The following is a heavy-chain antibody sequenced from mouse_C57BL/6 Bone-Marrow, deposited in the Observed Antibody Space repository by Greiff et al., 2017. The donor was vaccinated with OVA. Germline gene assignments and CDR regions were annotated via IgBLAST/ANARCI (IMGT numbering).Heavy chain of an antibody. CDR1: GYSITSGYY. Sequence: VQLQQSGPGLVKPSQSLSLTCSVTGYSITSGYYWNWIRQFPGNKLEWMGYISYDGSNNYNPSLKNRISITRDTSKNQFFLKLNSVTTEDTATYYCARERDTTVVAPYYFDYWGQGTTLTVSS. J-gene: IGHJ2*01. CDR3: ARERDTTVVAPYYFDY. CDR2: ISYDGSN. V-gene: IGHV3-6*01. D-gene: IGHD1-1*01.